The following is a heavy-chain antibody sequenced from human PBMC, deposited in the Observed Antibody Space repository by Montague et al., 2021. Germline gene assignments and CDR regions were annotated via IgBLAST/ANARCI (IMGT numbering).Heavy chain of an antibody. V-gene: IGHV4-38-2*02. CDR2: VSHGGRT. J-gene: IGHJ6*03. CDR3: ARERDRYYYMDI. Sequence: SETLSLTCTVSRSLINSDYYWGWIRQPPGKGLERMGSVSHGGRTYYNPSLKSRVTISVDTSNNHFSLKPSSVTAADTAMYYCARERDRYYYMDIWGKGTTITVSS. CDR1: RSLINSDYY.